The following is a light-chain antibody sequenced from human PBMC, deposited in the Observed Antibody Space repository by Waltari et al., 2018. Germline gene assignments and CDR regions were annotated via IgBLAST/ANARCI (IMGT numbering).Light chain of an antibody. J-gene: IGKJ4*01. Sequence: DIQMTQSPSTLSASVGDRITITCRASQSISDWLAWYQQKPGKAHKVLIYKAFTLESGVPSRFSGSGFGTEFTLTISSLQPDDFATYYCQQYNTFSVTFGGGTKVEIK. CDR1: QSISDW. CDR2: KAF. V-gene: IGKV1-5*03. CDR3: QQYNTFSVT.